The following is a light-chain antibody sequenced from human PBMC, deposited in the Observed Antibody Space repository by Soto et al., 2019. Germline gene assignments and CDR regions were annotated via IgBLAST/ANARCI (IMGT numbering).Light chain of an antibody. Sequence: EIVLTQSPATLSLSPGERATLSCRASQSVSSYLAWYQQKPGQAPRLLIYDASNRATGIQARFSGSGSGTDFTLTINSLEPEDFAVYYCQQRSNWPPWTFGQGTKVEIK. V-gene: IGKV3-11*01. CDR3: QQRSNWPPWT. CDR1: QSVSSY. CDR2: DAS. J-gene: IGKJ1*01.